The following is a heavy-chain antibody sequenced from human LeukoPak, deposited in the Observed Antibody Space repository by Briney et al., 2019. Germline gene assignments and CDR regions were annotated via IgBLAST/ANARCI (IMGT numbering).Heavy chain of an antibody. Sequence: ASVKVSCKASGYTFTSYDINWVRQAPGQGLEWMGVINPSGGSTSYAQKFQGRVTMTRDTSTSTVYMELSSLRSEDTAVYYCARWEFGEFDYWGQGTLVTVSS. D-gene: IGHD3-10*01. CDR2: INPSGGST. CDR3: ARWEFGEFDY. J-gene: IGHJ4*02. CDR1: GYTFTSYD. V-gene: IGHV1-46*01.